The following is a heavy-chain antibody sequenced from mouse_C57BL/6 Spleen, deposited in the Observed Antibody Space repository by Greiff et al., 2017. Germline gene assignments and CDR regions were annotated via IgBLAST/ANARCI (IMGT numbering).Heavy chain of an antibody. Sequence: VQLQQSDAELVKPGASVKISCKASGYTFTDHTIHWMKQRPEQGLEWIGYIYPRDGSTKYNEKFKGKATLTADKSSSTAYMQLNSLTSEDSAVYFCARGQLRLRVWFAYGGQGTLVTVSA. D-gene: IGHD3-2*02. CDR2: IYPRDGST. V-gene: IGHV1-78*01. CDR3: ARGQLRLRVWFAY. CDR1: GYTFTDHT. J-gene: IGHJ3*01.